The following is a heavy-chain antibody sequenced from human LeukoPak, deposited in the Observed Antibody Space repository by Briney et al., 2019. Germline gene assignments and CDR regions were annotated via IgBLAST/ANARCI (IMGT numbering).Heavy chain of an antibody. D-gene: IGHD3-3*01. J-gene: IGHJ4*02. CDR1: GFTFSSYA. CDR2: ISGSGGST. Sequence: GGSLRLSCAASGFTFSSYAMSWVRQAPGKGLEWVSPISGSGGSTYYADSVKGRFTISRDNSKNTLYLQMNSLRAEDTAVYYCAKGDPDFLSGLYYFDYWGQGTLVTVSS. CDR3: AKGDPDFLSGLYYFDY. V-gene: IGHV3-23*01.